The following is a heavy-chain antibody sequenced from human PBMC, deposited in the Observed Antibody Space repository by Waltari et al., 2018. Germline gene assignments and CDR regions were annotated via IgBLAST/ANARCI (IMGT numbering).Heavy chain of an antibody. CDR3: AHPYCSSTTCHLFDY. D-gene: IGHD2-2*01. J-gene: IGHJ4*02. V-gene: IGHV2-5*02. Sequence: QITLKESGPTLVKPTQTLTLTCTFSGFSLSTSGVGVGWIRQPPGKALDWLTLIFWDDEKRYSPSLKGRLTITKDTSKNQVVLAMTNMDPADTATYYCAHPYCSSTTCHLFDYWGQGTLVTVSS. CDR2: IFWDDEK. CDR1: GFSLSTSGVG.